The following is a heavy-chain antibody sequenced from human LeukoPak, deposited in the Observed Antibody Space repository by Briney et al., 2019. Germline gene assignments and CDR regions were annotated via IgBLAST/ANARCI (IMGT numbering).Heavy chain of an antibody. CDR1: GFTFSSYG. V-gene: IGHV3-30*02. CDR3: AKDRNVGLDAIDV. D-gene: IGHD3-10*02. Sequence: GGSLRLSCAASGFTFSSYGMHWVRQAPGKGLEWVAVIWYDGSNKYYADSVKGRFTISRDNSKNMLYLQMNSLRPEDTAVYYCAKDRNVGLDAIDVWGQGTMVTVSS. CDR2: IWYDGSNK. J-gene: IGHJ3*01.